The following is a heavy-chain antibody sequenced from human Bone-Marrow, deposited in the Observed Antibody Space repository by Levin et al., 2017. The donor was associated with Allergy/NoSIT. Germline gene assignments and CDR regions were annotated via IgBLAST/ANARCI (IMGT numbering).Heavy chain of an antibody. D-gene: IGHD3-10*01. Sequence: GGSLRLSCAASGFTFSSYWMHWVRQAPGKGLVWVSRINSDGSSTSYADSVKGRFTISRDNAKNTLYLQMNSLRAEDTAVYYCARQYGSGSYASSGDHWGQGTLVTVSS. CDR2: INSDGSST. CDR1: GFTFSSYW. J-gene: IGHJ4*02. V-gene: IGHV3-74*01. CDR3: ARQYGSGSYASSGDH.